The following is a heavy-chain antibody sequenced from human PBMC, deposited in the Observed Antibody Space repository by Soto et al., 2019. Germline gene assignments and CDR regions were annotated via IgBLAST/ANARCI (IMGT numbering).Heavy chain of an antibody. D-gene: IGHD3-3*01. CDR3: ARVGPYYDFWSGYYWWFDP. J-gene: IGHJ5*02. CDR2: IYYSGST. V-gene: IGHV4-30-4*01. Sequence: SETLSLTCTVSGGSIDGGDDHWTWIRQTPGKGLEWIGAIYYSGSTYYNPSLKSRIRISVDTSKNQFSLKLSSVTAADTAVYYCARVGPYYDFWSGYYWWFDPWGQGTLVTVSS. CDR1: GGSIDGGDDH.